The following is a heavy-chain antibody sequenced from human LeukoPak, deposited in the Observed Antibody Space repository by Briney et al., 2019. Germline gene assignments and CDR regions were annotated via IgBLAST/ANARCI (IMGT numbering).Heavy chain of an antibody. Sequence: GGSLRLSCAASGFTFSSYAMHWVRQAPGKGLEWVAVISYDGSNKYYADSVKGRFTISRDNSKNTLYLQMNSLRAEDTAVYYCARGKYSSGGVPDYWGQGTLVTVSS. J-gene: IGHJ4*02. CDR3: ARGKYSSGGVPDY. CDR1: GFTFSSYA. CDR2: ISYDGSNK. D-gene: IGHD6-19*01. V-gene: IGHV3-30-3*01.